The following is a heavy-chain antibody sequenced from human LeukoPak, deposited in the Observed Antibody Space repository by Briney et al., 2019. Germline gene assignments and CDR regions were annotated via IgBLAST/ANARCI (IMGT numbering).Heavy chain of an antibody. Sequence: SETLSLTCTVSGGSISNYYWSWIRQPPGKGLEWIGYIYYTGSTNSNPSLTSRVTISVDTSKNQFSLKLNSVTAADTAVYYCARGVRGSTSWNSYYNYFYLDVWGKGTTVTVSS. J-gene: IGHJ6*03. CDR2: IYYTGST. CDR1: GGSISNYY. D-gene: IGHD1-7*01. CDR3: ARGVRGSTSWNSYYNYFYLDV. V-gene: IGHV4-59*01.